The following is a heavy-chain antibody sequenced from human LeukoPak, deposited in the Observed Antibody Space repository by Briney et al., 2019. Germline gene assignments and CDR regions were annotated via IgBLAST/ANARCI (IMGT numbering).Heavy chain of an antibody. J-gene: IGHJ4*02. D-gene: IGHD2-2*01. CDR1: GYTFTDYY. CDR3: ARSGRSNSWLFDY. V-gene: IGHV1-2*02. CDR2: INPNSGGT. Sequence: GASVKVSCKASGYTFTDYYMNWVRQAPGQGLEWMGWINPNSGGTNYAQKFQGRVTMTRDTSISTAYMELSRLRSDDTAVYYCARSGRSNSWLFDYWGQGTLVTVSS.